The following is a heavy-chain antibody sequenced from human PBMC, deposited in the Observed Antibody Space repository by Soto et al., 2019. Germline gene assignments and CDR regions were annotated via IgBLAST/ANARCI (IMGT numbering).Heavy chain of an antibody. CDR1: GGSISSYY. J-gene: IGHJ4*02. Sequence: SETLSLTCTVSGGSISSYYWSWIRQPPGKGLEWIGYIYYSGSTNYNPSLKSRVTISVDTSKNQFSLKLSSVTAADTAVYYCARDNGSEGSGSYYPAIFDYWGQGTLVTVPQ. CDR3: ARDNGSEGSGSYYPAIFDY. V-gene: IGHV4-59*01. D-gene: IGHD1-26*01. CDR2: IYYSGST.